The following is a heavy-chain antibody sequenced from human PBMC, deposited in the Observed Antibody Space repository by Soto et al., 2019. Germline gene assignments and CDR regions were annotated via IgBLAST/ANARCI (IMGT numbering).Heavy chain of an antibody. V-gene: IGHV4-4*07. J-gene: IGHJ4*02. CDR3: ARVFDYWSGFYVY. Sequence: ILSLTRNVSADSMTSHYWSWIRQPAGKGLEWIGRVYGAGNANYNPSLTGRVTMSIDTSKNQFSLRMTSLTAADTAVYFCARVFDYWSGFYVYWGQGILVTVSS. CDR2: VYGAGNA. D-gene: IGHD3-3*01. CDR1: ADSMTSHY.